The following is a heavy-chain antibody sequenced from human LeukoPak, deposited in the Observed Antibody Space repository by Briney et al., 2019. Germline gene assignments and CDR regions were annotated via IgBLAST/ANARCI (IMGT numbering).Heavy chain of an antibody. CDR3: ARDLSSGWFEQVTL. Sequence: PGGSLRLSCAASGFTFSSSAMSWVRQAPRKGLEWVSSITESGDGTYYADSVMGRFTISRDDSKNTLYLQMNSLRAEDTAVYYCARDLSSGWFEQVTLWGQGTLVTVSS. V-gene: IGHV3-23*01. D-gene: IGHD6-19*01. J-gene: IGHJ4*02. CDR1: GFTFSSSA. CDR2: ITESGDGT.